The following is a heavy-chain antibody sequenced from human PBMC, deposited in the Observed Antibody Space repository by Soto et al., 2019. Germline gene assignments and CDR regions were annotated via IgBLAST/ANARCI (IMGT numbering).Heavy chain of an antibody. D-gene: IGHD1-26*01. CDR3: GRWVSGSPDS. J-gene: IGHJ4*02. V-gene: IGHV3-72*01. Sequence: EVQLVESGGGLVQPGGSLRLSCAASGFTLSDHYMDWVRQAPGKGLEWVGRTKNKANRYITEYAASVNGRSTISRDDSKNSVYLHMNSLKSEDTAVYYCGRWVSGSPDSWGQGTLVTVSS. CDR2: TKNKANRYIT. CDR1: GFTLSDHY.